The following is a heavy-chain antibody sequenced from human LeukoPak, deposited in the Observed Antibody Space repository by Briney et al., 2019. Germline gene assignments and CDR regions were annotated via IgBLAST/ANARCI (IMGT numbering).Heavy chain of an antibody. CDR2: TYYRSKWNN. V-gene: IGHV6-1*01. Sequence: SQTLSLTCAISGXSVSSNSFAWNWIRQSPSRGLESLGRTYYRSKWNNEYAESVRSRLTINPDTSKNQFSLQLDSVPPEDTAVYYCARERYYFDYWGQGTLVTVSS. J-gene: IGHJ4*02. CDR1: GXSVSSNSFA. CDR3: ARERYYFDY.